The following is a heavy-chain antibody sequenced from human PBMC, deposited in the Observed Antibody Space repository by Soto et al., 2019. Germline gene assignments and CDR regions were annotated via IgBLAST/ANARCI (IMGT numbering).Heavy chain of an antibody. Sequence: GGSLRLSCAASGFSFSSYSMNWVRQAPGKGLEWLSFISGSTNTKYYADSVRGRFTISRDNAKDSLYLRMNSLRDEDTAVYYCARGGWNDLFDRWGQGTLVTVSS. CDR2: ISGSTNTK. J-gene: IGHJ4*02. V-gene: IGHV3-48*02. D-gene: IGHD1-1*01. CDR3: ARGGWNDLFDR. CDR1: GFSFSSYS.